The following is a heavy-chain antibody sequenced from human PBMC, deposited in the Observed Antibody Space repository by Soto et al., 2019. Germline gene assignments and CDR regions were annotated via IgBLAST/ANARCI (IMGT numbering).Heavy chain of an antibody. V-gene: IGHV4-34*01. J-gene: IGHJ4*02. CDR3: TGASTVTSYYFDY. CDR2: INHSGST. CDR1: GGSFSGYY. D-gene: IGHD4-17*01. Sequence: QVQLQQWGAGLLKPSETLSLTCAVYGGSFSGYYWSWIRQPPGKGLEWIGEINHSGSTNYNPSLKSRVTISVDTSKNQCSLKLSSVTAADTAVYYCTGASTVTSYYFDYWGQGTLVTVSS.